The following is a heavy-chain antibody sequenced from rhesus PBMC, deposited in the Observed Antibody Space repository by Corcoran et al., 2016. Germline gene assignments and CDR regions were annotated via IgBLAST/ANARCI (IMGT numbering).Heavy chain of an antibody. V-gene: IGHV4-127*01. CDR2: IGGSSGST. CDR3: ARALAGTTDY. CDR1: GYSISSGYG. D-gene: IGHD1-14*01. Sequence: QVQLQESGPGLVKPSETLSLTCAVSGYSISSGYGWSWIRQPPGKGLEWIWYIGGSSGSTNYNPSLKSLVAISKDTSKNQFSLKLSSVTAADTAVYYCARALAGTTDYWGQGVLVTVSS. J-gene: IGHJ4*01.